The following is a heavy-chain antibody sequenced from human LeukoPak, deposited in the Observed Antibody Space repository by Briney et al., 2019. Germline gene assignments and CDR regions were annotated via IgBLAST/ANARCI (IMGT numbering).Heavy chain of an antibody. CDR1: GFTFSSYA. D-gene: IGHD1-26*01. CDR2: ISGSGGST. J-gene: IGHJ4*02. V-gene: IGHV3-23*01. Sequence: PGGSLRLSCAASGFTFSSYAMSWVRQAPGKGLEWVSAISGSGGSTYYADSVKSRFTISRDNSKNTLYLQMNSLRAEDTAVYYCAKDRGFRGSTDYWGQGTLVTVSS. CDR3: AKDRGFRGSTDY.